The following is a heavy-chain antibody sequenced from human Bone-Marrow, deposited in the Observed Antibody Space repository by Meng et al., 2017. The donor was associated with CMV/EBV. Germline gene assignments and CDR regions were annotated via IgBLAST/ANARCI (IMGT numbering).Heavy chain of an antibody. D-gene: IGHD6-6*01. V-gene: IGHV4-59*01. J-gene: IGHJ6*02. Sequence: GSLRLSCTGSGGSISSYYWGWIRQPPGKGLEWIGYIYYSGSTHYNPSLKSRVTISVDTSKNRFSLKLSSVTAADTAVYYCARAASSGGYYYYYGMDVWGQGTTVTVSS. CDR2: IYYSGST. CDR3: ARAASSGGYYYYYGMDV. CDR1: GGSISSYY.